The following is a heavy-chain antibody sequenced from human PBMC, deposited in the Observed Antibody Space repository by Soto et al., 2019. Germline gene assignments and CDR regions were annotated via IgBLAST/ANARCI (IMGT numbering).Heavy chain of an antibody. V-gene: IGHV4-31*03. J-gene: IGHJ4*02. D-gene: IGHD3-22*01. CDR2: IYYTGRA. Sequence: NPSETLSLTCTVSGGSIKTGGYYWSWIRQVPGKGLEWIGYIYYTGRAYYSPSLKSRVTISVDMSKNQFSLKLSSVTAADTAVYYCAREGDYYDSSGELLWGQGTLVTVSS. CDR1: GGSIKTGGYY. CDR3: AREGDYYDSSGELL.